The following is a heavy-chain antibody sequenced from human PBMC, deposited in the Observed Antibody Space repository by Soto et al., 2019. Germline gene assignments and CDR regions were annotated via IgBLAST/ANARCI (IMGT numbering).Heavy chain of an antibody. V-gene: IGHV3-21*01. CDR1: GFTFSSYS. Sequence: PGGSLRLSCAASGFTFSSYSMNWVRQAPGKGLEWVSSISSSSSYIYYADSVKGRFTISRDNAKNSLYLQMNSLRAEDTAVYYCARGPYCSGGSCYSGWFDPWGQGTLVTVSS. CDR3: ARGPYCSGGSCYSGWFDP. J-gene: IGHJ5*02. D-gene: IGHD2-15*01. CDR2: ISSSSSYI.